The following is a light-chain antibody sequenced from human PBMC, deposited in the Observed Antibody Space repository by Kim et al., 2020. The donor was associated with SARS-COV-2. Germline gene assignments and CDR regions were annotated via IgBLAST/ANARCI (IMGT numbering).Light chain of an antibody. Sequence: ELTQPPSASGTPGQRVTISCSGSNSNIGSNAVNWYQQVPGTAPKLLIYSNNPRPSGVPDRFSGSKSGTSASLAISGLQSEDEADYYCAAWDDSLNAVVFGGGTQLTVL. V-gene: IGLV1-44*01. CDR3: AAWDDSLNAVV. CDR2: SNN. J-gene: IGLJ2*01. CDR1: NSNIGSNA.